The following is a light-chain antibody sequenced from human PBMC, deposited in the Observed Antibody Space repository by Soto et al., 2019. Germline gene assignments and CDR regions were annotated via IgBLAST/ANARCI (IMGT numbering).Light chain of an antibody. CDR3: QQRSNWPLT. J-gene: IGKJ5*01. V-gene: IGKV3-15*01. CDR1: QSVSSN. CDR2: DAS. Sequence: EIVMTQSPATLSVSPGEKATLSCRASQSVSSNLAWYQQKPGQAPRLLIYDASTRATGIPARFSGSGSGTEFTLTICSLQSEDFAVYYCQQRSNWPLTFGQGTRLEI.